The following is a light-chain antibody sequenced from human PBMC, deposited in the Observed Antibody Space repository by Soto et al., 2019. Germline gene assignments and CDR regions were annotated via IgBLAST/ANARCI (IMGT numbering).Light chain of an antibody. CDR1: QDIGSD. CDR2: AAS. J-gene: IGKJ1*01. Sequence: DIQMTQSPSSLSASVRDRVTITCRASQDIGSDLGWYQQKPGQAPKRLIYAASSLQSGVPSRFSGSGSGTEFTLTITSLQPEDFATYYCLQHYLCPPWTFGQGTKVEIK. V-gene: IGKV1-17*01. CDR3: LQHYLCPPWT.